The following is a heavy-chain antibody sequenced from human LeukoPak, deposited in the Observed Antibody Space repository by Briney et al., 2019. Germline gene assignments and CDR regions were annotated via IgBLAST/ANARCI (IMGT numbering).Heavy chain of an antibody. D-gene: IGHD3-16*01. CDR1: GFTFSSYG. J-gene: IGHJ4*02. V-gene: IGHV3-7*01. CDR2: IKQDGSEK. Sequence: GGSLRLSCAASGFTFSSYGMHWVRQAPGKGLEWVANIKQDGSEKYYVDSVKGRFTISRDNAKNSLYLQMNSLRAEDTAVYYCARDVLITFGGVDHWGQGTLVTVSS. CDR3: ARDVLITFGGVDH.